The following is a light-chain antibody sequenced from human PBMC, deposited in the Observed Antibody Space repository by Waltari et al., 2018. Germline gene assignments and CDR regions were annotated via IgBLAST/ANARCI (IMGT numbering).Light chain of an antibody. CDR1: QSITIW. CDR3: QQYDTYPIYT. V-gene: IGKV1-5*01. J-gene: IGKJ2*01. CDR2: HAS. Sequence: DTQMTQSPSTLPASVGDTVTIPCRASQSITIWLAWYQQKPGKAPKLLIFHASSLESGVPSRFSGGGSGVEFTLTISSLQPDDFATYYCQQYDTYPIYTFGQGTKLEIK.